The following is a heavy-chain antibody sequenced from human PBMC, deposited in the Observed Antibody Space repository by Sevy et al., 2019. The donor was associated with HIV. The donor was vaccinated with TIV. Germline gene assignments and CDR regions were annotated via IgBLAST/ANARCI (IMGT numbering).Heavy chain of an antibody. D-gene: IGHD7-27*01. CDR2: ISAYNGNT. J-gene: IGHJ4*02. V-gene: IGHV1-18*01. CDR3: ARDGYLGTESYYFDY. CDR1: GYTFTSYG. Sequence: ASVKVSCKASGYTFTSYGISWVRQAPGQGLEWMGWISAYNGNTNYAQKLQGRVTMTTDTSTSTAYMELRSLRSDDTVVYYCARDGYLGTESYYFDYWGQGTLVTVSS.